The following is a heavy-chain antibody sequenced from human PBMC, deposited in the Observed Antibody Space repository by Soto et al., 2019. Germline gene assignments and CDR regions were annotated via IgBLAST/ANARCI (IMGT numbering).Heavy chain of an antibody. CDR2: ISKGGSNL. V-gene: IGHV3-30-3*01. CDR1: GFTLSSYA. J-gene: IGHJ4*02. Sequence: WWSRSLSCAASGFTLSSYAIHWVRQAPGKGLEWVTVISKGGSNLYFADSVKGRFTISRDNSKNTLYLQMNSLRSEDTAVYYCAREVEYTSAFGISSSFDYWGQGTLVT. CDR3: AREVEYTSAFGISSSFDY. D-gene: IGHD6-19*01.